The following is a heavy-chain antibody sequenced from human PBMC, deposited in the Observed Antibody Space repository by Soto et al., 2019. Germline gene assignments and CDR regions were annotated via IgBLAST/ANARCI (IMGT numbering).Heavy chain of an antibody. CDR3: VRGGGATYFYDRSGLSYSFDY. CDR2: VSSRRSSI. CDR1: GFTLSTYI. D-gene: IGHD3-22*01. J-gene: IGHJ4*02. Sequence: SLGLSGARSGFTLSTYIMNWVRQAPGKGLAGLGYVSSRRSSIYYADSVRGRFTISRDNVKNSLYLQMNSLRDEDTAVYYCVRGGGATYFYDRSGLSYSFDYWGQGALVTVSS. V-gene: IGHV3-48*02.